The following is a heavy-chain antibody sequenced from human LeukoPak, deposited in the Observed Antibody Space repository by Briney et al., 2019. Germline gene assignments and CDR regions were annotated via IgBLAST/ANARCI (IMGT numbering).Heavy chain of an antibody. D-gene: IGHD6-19*01. Sequence: ASVKVSCKASGYTFTGYYMHWVRQAPGQGLEWMGWINPNSGGTNYAQKFQGRVSMTRDTSISTAYMELSRLRSDDTAVYYCARGSSGWFPFDAFDIWGQGTWSPSLQ. J-gene: IGHJ3*02. CDR3: ARGSSGWFPFDAFDI. CDR1: GYTFTGYY. V-gene: IGHV1-2*02. CDR2: INPNSGGT.